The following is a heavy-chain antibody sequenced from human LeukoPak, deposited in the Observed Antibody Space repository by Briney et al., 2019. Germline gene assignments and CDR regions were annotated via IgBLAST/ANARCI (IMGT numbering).Heavy chain of an antibody. CDR2: ISWSSGSI. Sequence: GGSLRLSCAASGFTFDDYAMHWVRQAPGKGLEWVSGISWSSGSIGYADSVKGRFTISRDNAKKSLYLQMNSLRAEDTALYYCAKGFGYSRPFDYWGQGTLVTVSS. V-gene: IGHV3-9*01. CDR3: AKGFGYSRPFDY. J-gene: IGHJ4*02. CDR1: GFTFDDYA. D-gene: IGHD6-13*01.